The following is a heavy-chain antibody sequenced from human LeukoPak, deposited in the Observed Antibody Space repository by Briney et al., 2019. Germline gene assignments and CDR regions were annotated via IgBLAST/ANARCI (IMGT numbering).Heavy chain of an antibody. CDR1: GGSFSGYY. D-gene: IGHD5-24*01. CDR3: ARRRLGYYFDY. V-gene: IGHV4-34*01. Sequence: SETLSLTCGVYGGSFSGYYWSWIRQPPGKGLEWIGEINPRGSTNYNPSLKSRVTLSADTSKDQFSLTLNSVTAADTAVYYCARRRLGYYFDYWGQGTLVTVSS. CDR2: INPRGST. J-gene: IGHJ4*02.